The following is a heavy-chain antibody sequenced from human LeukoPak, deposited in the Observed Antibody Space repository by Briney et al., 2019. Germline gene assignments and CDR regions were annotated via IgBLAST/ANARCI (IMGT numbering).Heavy chain of an antibody. CDR2: IFHSGST. CDR3: ARAQHFYDSSAYYVDY. Sequence: ASETLSLTCAVNGDSFTVYYWSWIRQPPGKGLEWLGEIFHSGSTNYNPSLKSRVTISVDTSKNQFSLRLNSVTAADTAVYYCARAQHFYDSSAYYVDYWGQGTLVTVSS. D-gene: IGHD3-22*01. V-gene: IGHV4-34*12. J-gene: IGHJ4*02. CDR1: GDSFTVYY.